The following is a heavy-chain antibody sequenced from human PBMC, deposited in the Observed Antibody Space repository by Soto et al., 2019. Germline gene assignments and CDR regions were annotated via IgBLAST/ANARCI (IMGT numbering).Heavy chain of an antibody. CDR3: AKGSIEYSASVDN. Sequence: DVQLLESGGGLVQPGGSLRLSCAASGFSFSSYAMVWVRQAPGKGLEGVSVISARGGSSYFADSVKGRFTISRDNSKNVLSLEMNSLRAEDTAIYFCAKGSIEYSASVDNWGQGTLVLVSS. J-gene: IGHJ4*02. V-gene: IGHV3-23*01. CDR2: ISARGGSS. CDR1: GFSFSSYA. D-gene: IGHD4-4*01.